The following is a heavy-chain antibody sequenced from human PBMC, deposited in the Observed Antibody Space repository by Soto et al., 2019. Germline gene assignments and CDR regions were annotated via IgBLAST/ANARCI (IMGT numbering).Heavy chain of an antibody. J-gene: IGHJ4*02. CDR1: GFTFSSYG. V-gene: IGHV3-30*18. Sequence: QVQLVESGGGVVQPGRSLRLSCAASGFTFSSYGMHWVRQAPGKGLEWVAVISYDGSNKYYADSVKGRFTISRDNSKNTLYLQMNSLRAEDTAVYYCAKGYSSSWYYFDYWGQGTLVTVSS. D-gene: IGHD6-13*01. CDR2: ISYDGSNK. CDR3: AKGYSSSWYYFDY.